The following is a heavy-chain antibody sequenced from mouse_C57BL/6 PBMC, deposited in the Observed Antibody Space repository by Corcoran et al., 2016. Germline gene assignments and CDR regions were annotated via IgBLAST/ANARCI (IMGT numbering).Heavy chain of an antibody. V-gene: IGHV3-6*01. Sequence: DVQLQESGPGLVKPSQSLSLTCSVTGYSITSGYYWNWIRQFPGNKLEWMGYISYDGSNNYNPSLKNRISIPRDTSKNQFFLKLNSVTTEDTATYDCAREGTTVVDSDDWGQGTTLTVAS. CDR1: GYSITSGYY. CDR3: AREGTTVVDSDD. J-gene: IGHJ2*01. CDR2: ISYDGSN. D-gene: IGHD1-1*01.